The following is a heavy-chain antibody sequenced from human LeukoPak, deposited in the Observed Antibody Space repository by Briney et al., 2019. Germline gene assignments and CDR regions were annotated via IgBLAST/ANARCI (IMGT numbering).Heavy chain of an antibody. J-gene: IGHJ2*01. V-gene: IGHV3-23*01. CDR3: AKGLNGDYDWYFDL. CDR2: ISGSGGST. Sequence: PGGSLRLSCAASGFTFGSYAMSWVRQAPGKGLEWVSVISGSGGSTYYADSVKGRFTISRDNSKNTLYLQMNSLRAEDTAVYYCAKGLNGDYDWYFDLWGRGTLVTVSS. CDR1: GFTFGSYA. D-gene: IGHD4-17*01.